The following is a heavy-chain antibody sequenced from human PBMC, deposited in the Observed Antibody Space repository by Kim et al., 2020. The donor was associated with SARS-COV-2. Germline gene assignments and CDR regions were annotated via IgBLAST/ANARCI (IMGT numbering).Heavy chain of an antibody. CDR3: AKGGAVIN. Sequence: GGSLRLSCAASGFIVTNYAMSWARQAPGKGLEWVSVISASTTYYADSVKGRFTISRDGSKNTLYLQMNSLRAEATAAYYCAKGGAVINWGQGTLVTVSS. CDR1: GFIVTNYA. J-gene: IGHJ4*02. CDR2: ISASTT. V-gene: IGHV3-23*01. D-gene: IGHD3-10*01.